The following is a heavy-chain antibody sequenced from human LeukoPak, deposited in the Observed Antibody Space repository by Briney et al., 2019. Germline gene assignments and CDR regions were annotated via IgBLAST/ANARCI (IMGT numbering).Heavy chain of an antibody. CDR1: GYTFTGYY. CDR3: ARAIGYCSSTSCSPIGYYYYGMGV. Sequence: ASVKVSCKASGYTFTGYYMHWVRQAPGQGLEWMGWINPNSGGTNYAQKFQGRVTMTRDTSISTAYMELSRLRSDDTAVYYCARAIGYCSSTSCSPIGYYYYGMGVWGQGTTVTVSS. D-gene: IGHD2-2*01. J-gene: IGHJ6*02. V-gene: IGHV1-2*02. CDR2: INPNSGGT.